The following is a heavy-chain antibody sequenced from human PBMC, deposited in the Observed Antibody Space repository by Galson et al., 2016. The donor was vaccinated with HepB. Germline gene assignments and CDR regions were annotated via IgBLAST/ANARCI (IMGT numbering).Heavy chain of an antibody. V-gene: IGHV3-7*01. J-gene: IGHJ2*01. CDR1: GFTFTDYW. CDR2: INQHGSER. Sequence: SLRLSCAASGFTFTDYWMSWVRQAPGKGLEWVANINQHGSERYYAGSVKGRFTISRDSAKNSVSLQMSSLRAEDTAVYYCTRDVNMGSTWYFERWGRGTLVTVSS. D-gene: IGHD3-10*01. CDR3: TRDVNMGSTWYFER.